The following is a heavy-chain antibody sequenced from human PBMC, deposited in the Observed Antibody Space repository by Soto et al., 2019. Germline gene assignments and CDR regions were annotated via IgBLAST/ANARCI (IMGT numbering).Heavy chain of an antibody. Sequence: ASVKVSCKASGYTFPSYAMHWVRQAPGQRLEWMGCINAGNGNTKYSQKFQGRVTITRDTSASTAYMELSSLRSEDTAVYYCARGITKIVVVPLGYWGQGTLVTVSS. V-gene: IGHV1-3*01. CDR1: GYTFPSYA. CDR3: ARGITKIVVVPLGY. D-gene: IGHD3-22*01. CDR2: INAGNGNT. J-gene: IGHJ4*02.